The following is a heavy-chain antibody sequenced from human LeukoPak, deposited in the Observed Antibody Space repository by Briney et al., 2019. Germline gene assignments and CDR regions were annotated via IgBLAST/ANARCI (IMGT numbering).Heavy chain of an antibody. D-gene: IGHD2-8*01. Sequence: GESLKISCKGSGYSFTTYWISWVRQMPGKRLEWMGRIDPSDSYTNYSPSFQGHVTISADKSISTAYLQWSSLKASDTAMYYCARPANGVHHFDYWGQGTLVTVSS. V-gene: IGHV5-10-1*01. CDR2: IDPSDSYT. J-gene: IGHJ4*02. CDR1: GYSFTTYW. CDR3: ARPANGVHHFDY.